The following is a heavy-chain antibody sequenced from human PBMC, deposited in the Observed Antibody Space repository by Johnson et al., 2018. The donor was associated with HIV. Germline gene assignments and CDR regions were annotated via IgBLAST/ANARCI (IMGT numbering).Heavy chain of an antibody. J-gene: IGHJ3*02. Sequence: QVQLVESGGGVVQPGGSLRLSCAASGFTFSSYGMHWVRQAPGKGLEWVAFIRYDGSNKYYADSVKGRFTISRDNSKNTLYLQMNSLGAEDTAVYYCAKDLVDTAMDDAFDIWGQGTMVTVSS. D-gene: IGHD5-18*01. V-gene: IGHV3-30*02. CDR3: AKDLVDTAMDDAFDI. CDR1: GFTFSSYG. CDR2: IRYDGSNK.